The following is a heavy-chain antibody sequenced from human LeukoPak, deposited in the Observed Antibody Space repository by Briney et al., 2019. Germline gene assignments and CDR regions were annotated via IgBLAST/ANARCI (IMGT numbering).Heavy chain of an antibody. V-gene: IGHV4-59*01. J-gene: IGHJ6*02. CDR3: ARGESKRYSGYDYYVMDV. Sequence: SETLSLTCTVSGGSISSYYWSWIRQPPAKGLEWIGYINYSGSTNYNPSLKRRVTISVDTSKNQFSLKVSSVTAADTAVYYCARGESKRYSGYDYYVMDVWGQGTTVTVSS. CDR2: INYSGST. D-gene: IGHD5-12*01. CDR1: GGSISSYY.